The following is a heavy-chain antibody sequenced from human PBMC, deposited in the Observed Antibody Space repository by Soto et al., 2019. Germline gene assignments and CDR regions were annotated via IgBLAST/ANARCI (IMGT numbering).Heavy chain of an antibody. CDR1: GFTFSSYS. CDR3: AREAVEEDIVLMVYALDAFDI. CDR2: ISSSSSTI. V-gene: IGHV3-48*02. J-gene: IGHJ3*02. Sequence: PGGSLTLSCAASGFTFSSYSMNWVRQAPGKGLEWVSYISSSSSTIYYADSVKGRFTISRDNAKNSLYLQMNSLRDEDTAVYYCAREAVEEDIVLMVYALDAFDIWGQGTMVIVSS. D-gene: IGHD2-8*01.